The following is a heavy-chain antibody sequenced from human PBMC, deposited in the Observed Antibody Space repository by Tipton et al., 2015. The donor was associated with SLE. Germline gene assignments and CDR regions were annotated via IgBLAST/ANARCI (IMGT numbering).Heavy chain of an antibody. J-gene: IGHJ5*02. D-gene: IGHD6-19*01. CDR3: ARVISSGWYRSWFDP. CDR1: GGSVSSGSYF. CDR2: MYYSGTSGTS. Sequence: LRLSCTVSGGSVSSGSYFWSWIRQPPGKGLEWIGHMYYSGTSGTSNYNPSLKSRVTISVDTSKNQFSLKLSSVTAADTAVYYCARVISSGWYRSWFDPWGQGTPVTVSS. V-gene: IGHV4-61*01.